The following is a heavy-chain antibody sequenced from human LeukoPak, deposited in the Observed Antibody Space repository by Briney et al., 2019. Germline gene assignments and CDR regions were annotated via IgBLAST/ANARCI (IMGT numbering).Heavy chain of an antibody. CDR1: GGSTSSYY. Sequence: SEILSLTCTVSGGSTSSYYWSWIRQPPGKGLEWIGYIYYSGSTNYNPSLKSRVTISVDTSKNQFSLKLSSVTAADTAVYYCARGGTYMFDPWGQGTLVTVSS. D-gene: IGHD4-11*01. J-gene: IGHJ5*02. CDR3: ARGGTYMFDP. V-gene: IGHV4-59*01. CDR2: IYYSGST.